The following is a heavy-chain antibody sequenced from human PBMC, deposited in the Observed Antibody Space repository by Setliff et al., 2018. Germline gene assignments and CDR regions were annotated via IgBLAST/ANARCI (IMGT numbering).Heavy chain of an antibody. J-gene: IGHJ4*02. V-gene: IGHV4-59*10. CDR1: GFTFNFFW. CDR2: IYTSGTA. CDR3: RLANCSKNCEEALDY. D-gene: IGHD2-2*01. Sequence: GSLRLSCAASGFTFNFFWMSWVRQAPGKGLEWLGRIYTSGTANYSPSFKSRVTISADTSKNQISLKLSSVTAADTAVYYFRLANCSKNCEEALDYWSQGTLVTVSS.